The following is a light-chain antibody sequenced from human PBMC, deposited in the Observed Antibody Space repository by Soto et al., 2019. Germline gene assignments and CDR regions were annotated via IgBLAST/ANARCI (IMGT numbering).Light chain of an antibody. CDR2: DAS. Sequence: ETVMTQSPATLSVSPGERATLSCRASHSVSNRLAWYQQRPGQAPRLLIYDASYRVTGVKARFSGSGSGTEFTLTISSLQSEDFAVYYCQQCYDWPYTFGQGTKLEVK. J-gene: IGKJ2*01. V-gene: IGKV3-15*01. CDR3: QQCYDWPYT. CDR1: HSVSNR.